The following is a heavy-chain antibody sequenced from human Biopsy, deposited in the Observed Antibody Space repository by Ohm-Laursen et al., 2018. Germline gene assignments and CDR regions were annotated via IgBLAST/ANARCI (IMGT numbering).Heavy chain of an antibody. CDR1: GDSISSYY. V-gene: IGHV4-59*01. CDR2: VYYTGST. D-gene: IGHD3-22*01. J-gene: IGHJ2*01. CDR3: ARDRGYYSDRTVPGYFDL. Sequence: PPGTLSLTCTVSGDSISSYYWSWIRQPPGKGLEWIGYVYYTGSTDYNPSLQSRVTISVDTSKNHFSLRLRSVTPADTAIYYCARDRGYYSDRTVPGYFDLWGRGTLVTVPS.